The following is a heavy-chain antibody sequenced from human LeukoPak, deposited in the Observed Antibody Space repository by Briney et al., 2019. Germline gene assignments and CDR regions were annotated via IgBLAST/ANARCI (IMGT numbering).Heavy chain of an antibody. CDR2: IRYDGSNK. Sequence: PGGSLRLSCAASGFTFSSYGMHWVRQAPGKGLEWVAFIRYDGSNKYYADSVKGRFTISRDNSKNTLYLQMNSLRAEDTAVYYCAKGRSTNRGRGDYYYYMDVWGKGTTVTVSS. CDR1: GFTFSSYG. D-gene: IGHD2-2*01. CDR3: AKGRSTNRGRGDYYYYMDV. J-gene: IGHJ6*03. V-gene: IGHV3-30*02.